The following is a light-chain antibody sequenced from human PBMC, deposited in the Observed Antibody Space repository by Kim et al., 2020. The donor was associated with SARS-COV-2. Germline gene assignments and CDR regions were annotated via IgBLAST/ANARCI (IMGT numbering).Light chain of an antibody. V-gene: IGLV2-8*01. CDR2: EVT. CDR1: SSDVGGYNY. Sequence: GQSVTISSTGTSSDVGGYNYGSWYQQHPGKAPKVMIFEVTKRPSGVPDRFSGSKSGNTASLTVSGLQAEDEADYYCSSYGGSNNLVFGGGTQLTVL. CDR3: SSYGGSNNLV. J-gene: IGLJ2*01.